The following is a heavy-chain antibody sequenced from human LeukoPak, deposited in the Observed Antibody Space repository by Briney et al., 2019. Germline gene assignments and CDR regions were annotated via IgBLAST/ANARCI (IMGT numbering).Heavy chain of an antibody. J-gene: IGHJ3*01. Sequence: ASVKLSCKASGYTFTDFYMHLLRQAPGQGLEWMGWINPKSGGTRYAQRFQGRVTMTRDTSISTSYMEVSRLIYDDTAVYYCAREAGDNAYDVWGQGTMVTVSS. CDR3: AREAGDNAYDV. D-gene: IGHD2-21*01. CDR1: GYTFTDFY. CDR2: INPKSGGT. V-gene: IGHV1-2*02.